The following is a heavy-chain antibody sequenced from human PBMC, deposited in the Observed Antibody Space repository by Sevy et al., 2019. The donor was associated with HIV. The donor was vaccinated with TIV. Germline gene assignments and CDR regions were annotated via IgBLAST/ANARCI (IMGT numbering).Heavy chain of an antibody. D-gene: IGHD2-2*01. CDR3: ARHCSSTNCSHSFDI. V-gene: IGHV4-34*01. CDR1: GGSFSGYY. Sequence: SETLSLTCAVYGGSFSGYYWSWFRQPPGKGLEWIGEINHSGSTNYNPSLKSRVTISIGTSKNQFSLKLSSVTAADTAVYYCARHCSSTNCSHSFDIWGHGTMVTVSS. J-gene: IGHJ3*02. CDR2: INHSGST.